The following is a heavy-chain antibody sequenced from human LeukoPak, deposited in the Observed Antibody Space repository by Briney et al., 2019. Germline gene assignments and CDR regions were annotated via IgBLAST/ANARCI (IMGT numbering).Heavy chain of an antibody. CDR2: IYNSSRI. CDR3: ARRAGAYSHPYDY. V-gene: IGHV3-53*01. Sequence: PGGSLRLSCTVSGFTVSSNFMSWVRQAPGKGLEWVSFIYNSSRIHYSDSVKGRFTISRDNSKNTLYLQMNSLRAEDTAVYCCARRAGAYSHPYDYWGQGTLVTVSS. CDR1: GFTVSSNF. D-gene: IGHD4/OR15-4a*01. J-gene: IGHJ4*02.